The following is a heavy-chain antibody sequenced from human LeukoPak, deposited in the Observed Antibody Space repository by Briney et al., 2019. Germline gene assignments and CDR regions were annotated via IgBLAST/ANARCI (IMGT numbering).Heavy chain of an antibody. D-gene: IGHD4-17*01. Sequence: ASETLSLTCAVYGGSFSGYYWSWVRQPPGKGLEWIGEINHSGSTNYNPSLKSRVTISVDTSKNQFSLKLSSVTAADTAVYYCAREDGDYRNWFDPWGQGTLVTVSS. V-gene: IGHV4-34*01. J-gene: IGHJ5*02. CDR3: AREDGDYRNWFDP. CDR2: INHSGST. CDR1: GGSFSGYY.